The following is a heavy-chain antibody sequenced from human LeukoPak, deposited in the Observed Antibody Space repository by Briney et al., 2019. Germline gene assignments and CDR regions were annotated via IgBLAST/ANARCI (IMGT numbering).Heavy chain of an antibody. J-gene: IGHJ3*02. Sequence: PSETLSLTCAVYGGSFSGYYWSWIRQPPGKGLEWIGEINHSGSTNYNPSLKSRVTISVDTSKNQFSLKLSSVTAADTAVYYCARQADWGLAFDIWGQGTMVTVSS. CDR1: GGSFSGYY. CDR2: INHSGST. CDR3: ARQADWGLAFDI. D-gene: IGHD7-27*01. V-gene: IGHV4-34*01.